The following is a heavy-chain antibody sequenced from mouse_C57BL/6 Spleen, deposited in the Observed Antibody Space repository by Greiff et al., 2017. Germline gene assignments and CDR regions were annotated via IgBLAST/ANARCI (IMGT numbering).Heavy chain of an antibody. D-gene: IGHD1-1*01. CDR3: ASYYYGSSYRYFDV. J-gene: IGHJ1*03. CDR2: IYPGDGDT. CDR1: GYAFSSYW. Sequence: QVQLQHSGAELVKPGASVKISCKASGYAFSSYWMNWVKQRPGKGLEWIGQIYPGDGDTNYNGKFKGKATLTADKSSSTAYMQLSSLTSEDSAVYFCASYYYGSSYRYFDVWGTGTTVTVSS. V-gene: IGHV1-80*01.